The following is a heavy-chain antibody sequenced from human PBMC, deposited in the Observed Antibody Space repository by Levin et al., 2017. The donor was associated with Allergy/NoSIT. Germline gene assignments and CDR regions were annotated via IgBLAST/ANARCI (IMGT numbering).Heavy chain of an antibody. CDR3: ARTELCSGGSCHHSGGVAFDS. CDR2: IYYSGST. J-gene: IGHJ3*02. CDR1: GGSISSGGYY. V-gene: IGHV4-31*03. Sequence: SQTLSLTCTVSGGSISSGGYYWSWIRQHPGKGLEWIGYIYYSGSTYYNPSLKSRVTISVDTSKNQFSLKLSSVTAADTAVYYCARTELCSGGSCHHSGGVAFDSWGQGTMVTVSS. D-gene: IGHD2-15*01.